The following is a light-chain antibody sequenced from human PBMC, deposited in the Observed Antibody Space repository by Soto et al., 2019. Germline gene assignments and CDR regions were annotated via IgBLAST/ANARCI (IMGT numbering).Light chain of an antibody. V-gene: IGKV1D-16*01. CDR1: QGVSNW. CDR3: QQYSSYPLT. J-gene: IGKJ4*01. Sequence: DIQMTQSPSSLSASVGDRVTITCRASQGVSNWLAWYQQKPEKAPKSLIYDASTLQSGVSSRFSGSGAGTEFTLTISSLQPDDFATYYCQQYSSYPLTFGGGNKVEIK. CDR2: DAS.